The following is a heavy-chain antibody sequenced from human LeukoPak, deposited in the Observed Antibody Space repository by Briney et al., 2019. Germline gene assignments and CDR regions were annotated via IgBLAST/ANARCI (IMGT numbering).Heavy chain of an antibody. CDR2: INHSGST. Sequence: PSETLSLTCAVYGGSFSGYYWSWIRQPPGKGLEWIGEINHSGSTNYNPSLKSRVTISVDTSKNQFSLKLSSVTAADTAVCYCARGLGYCSSTSCHGYWGQGTLVTVSS. J-gene: IGHJ4*02. D-gene: IGHD2-2*01. V-gene: IGHV4-34*01. CDR3: ARGLGYCSSTSCHGY. CDR1: GGSFSGYY.